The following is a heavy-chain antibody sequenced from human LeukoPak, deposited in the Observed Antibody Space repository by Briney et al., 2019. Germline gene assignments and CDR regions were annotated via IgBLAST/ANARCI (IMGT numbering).Heavy chain of an antibody. D-gene: IGHD3-22*01. CDR2: ISAYNGNT. CDR3: ARSLGYYDSSGYYLNYYYYYMDV. J-gene: IGHJ6*03. Sequence: GASVKVSCKASSYTFTSYGISWVRQAPGQGLEWMGWISAYNGNTNYAQKLQGRVTMTTDTSTSTAYMELRSLRSDDTAVYYCARSLGYYDSSGYYLNYYYYYMDVWGKGTTVTVSS. V-gene: IGHV1-18*01. CDR1: SYTFTSYG.